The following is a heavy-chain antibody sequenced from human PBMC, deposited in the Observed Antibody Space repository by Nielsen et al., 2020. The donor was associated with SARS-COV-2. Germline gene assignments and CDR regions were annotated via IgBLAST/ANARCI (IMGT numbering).Heavy chain of an antibody. CDR1: GGSISSGDYY. V-gene: IGHV4-30-4*01. CDR3: ARDLAAAGWGAFDI. Sequence: LSCTVSGGSISSGDYYWSWIRQPPGKGLEWIGYIYYSGSTYYDPSLKSRVTISVDTSKNQFSLKLSSVTAADTAVYYCARDLAAAGWGAFDIWGQGTMVTVSS. J-gene: IGHJ3*02. D-gene: IGHD6-13*01. CDR2: IYYSGST.